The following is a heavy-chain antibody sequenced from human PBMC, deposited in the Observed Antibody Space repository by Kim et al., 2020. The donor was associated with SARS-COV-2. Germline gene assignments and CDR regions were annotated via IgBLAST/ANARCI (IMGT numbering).Heavy chain of an antibody. CDR2: ISSSSSYI. CDR1: GFTFSSYS. Sequence: GGSLRLSCAASGFTFSSYSMNWVRQAPGKGLEWVSSISSSSSYIYYADSVKGRFTISRDNAKNSLYLQMNSLRAEDTAVYYCARPPGSSWYYYGMDVWGQGTTVTVSS. J-gene: IGHJ6*02. V-gene: IGHV3-21*01. CDR3: ARPPGSSWYYYGMDV. D-gene: IGHD6-13*01.